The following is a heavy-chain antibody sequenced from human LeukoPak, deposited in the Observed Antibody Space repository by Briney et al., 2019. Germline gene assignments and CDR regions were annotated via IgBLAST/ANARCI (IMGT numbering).Heavy chain of an antibody. CDR2: IKQDGSVE. Sequence: GSLRLSCAASGFTFSSYWMSWVRQAPGKGLEWVANIKQDGSVEYYVVSVKGRFTISRDNAEESLYLQMNSLRAEDTAVYYCARIGYSSSSFDFWGQGTLVTVSS. J-gene: IGHJ4*02. CDR1: GFTFSSYW. D-gene: IGHD6-6*01. V-gene: IGHV3-7*05. CDR3: ARIGYSSSSFDF.